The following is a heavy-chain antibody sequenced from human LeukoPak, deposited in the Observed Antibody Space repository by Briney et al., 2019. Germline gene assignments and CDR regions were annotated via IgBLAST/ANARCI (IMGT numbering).Heavy chain of an antibody. V-gene: IGHV3-23*01. D-gene: IGHD6-13*01. CDR1: GFTFDSYA. Sequence: GGSLRLSCAASGFTFDSYAMSWVRQAPGKGLEWVSAISSSGGSTYYADSVKGRFTISRDNSKNTLYLQMNSLRAEDTAVYYCAKDDSADAATADFDYWGQGTLVTVSS. CDR3: AKDDSADAATADFDY. CDR2: ISSSGGST. J-gene: IGHJ4*02.